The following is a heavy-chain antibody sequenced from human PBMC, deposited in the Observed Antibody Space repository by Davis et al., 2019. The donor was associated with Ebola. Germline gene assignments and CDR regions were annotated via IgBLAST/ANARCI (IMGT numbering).Heavy chain of an antibody. CDR2: IKEDGSEK. D-gene: IGHD3-10*01. J-gene: IGHJ4*02. V-gene: IGHV3-7*03. Sequence: GESLKISCAASGLSISLYWMTWVRQAPGKGLEWVANIKEDGSEKHYADSVKGRFTISRDNAKNSLYLQMNSLRADDTAVYYCARDVGVEFDHWGQGTLVTVSS. CDR3: ARDVGVEFDH. CDR1: GLSISLYW.